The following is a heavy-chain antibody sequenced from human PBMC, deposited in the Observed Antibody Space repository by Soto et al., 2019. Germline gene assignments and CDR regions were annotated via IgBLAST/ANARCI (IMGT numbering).Heavy chain of an antibody. CDR1: GDSVSSNSAA. D-gene: IGHD6-13*01. V-gene: IGHV6-1*01. CDR2: TYYRSKWYN. Sequence: PSQTLSLTCAISGDSVSSNSAAWTWIRQSPSRGLEWLGRTYYRSKWYNDYAVSVKSRITINPDTSKNRFSLQLNSVTPEDTAVYYCARERGIAAAGDFDYWGQGTLVTVSS. CDR3: ARERGIAAAGDFDY. J-gene: IGHJ4*02.